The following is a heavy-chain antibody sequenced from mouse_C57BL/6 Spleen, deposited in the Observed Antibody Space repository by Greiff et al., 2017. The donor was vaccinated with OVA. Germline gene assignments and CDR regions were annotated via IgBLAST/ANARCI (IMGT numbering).Heavy chain of an antibody. CDR2: ILPGSGST. Sequence: QVQLQQSGAELMKPGASVKLSCKATGYTFTGYWIEWVKQRPGHGLEWIGEILPGSGSTNYNEKFKGKATFTADTSSNTAYMQLSSLTTEDSAIYYCARSGGGLRRVRAWFAYWGQGTLVTVSA. CDR3: ARSGGGLRRVRAWFAY. D-gene: IGHD2-2*01. J-gene: IGHJ3*01. V-gene: IGHV1-9*01. CDR1: GYTFTGYW.